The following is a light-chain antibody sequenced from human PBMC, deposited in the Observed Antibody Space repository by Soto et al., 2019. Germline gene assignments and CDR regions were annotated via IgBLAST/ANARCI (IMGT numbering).Light chain of an antibody. CDR3: GTWDSSLSAGI. Sequence: QSVLTQPPLVSAAPGQKVTISCSGSSSNIGNNYVSWYQQVPGTAPKLLIYDNNKRPSGIPDRFSGSRSGTSATLGITGLQTGDEADYYCGTWDSSLSAGIFGGGTKLTVL. CDR1: SSNIGNNY. CDR2: DNN. J-gene: IGLJ2*01. V-gene: IGLV1-51*01.